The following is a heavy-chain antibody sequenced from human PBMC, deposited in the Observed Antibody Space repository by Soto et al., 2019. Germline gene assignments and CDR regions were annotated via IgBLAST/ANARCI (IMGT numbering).Heavy chain of an antibody. CDR1: GDAISNYY. J-gene: IGHJ4*02. Sequence: SETLSLTCTVPGDAISNYYWSWIRQTPGRGLEWIGCVHESGSTDYNPSLKGRVTISLHTSKSQFSLSLRSATAADTATYYCARGTRALITSFFAYWGQG. CDR3: ARGTRALITSFFAY. V-gene: IGHV4-59*01. D-gene: IGHD1-20*01. CDR2: VHESGST.